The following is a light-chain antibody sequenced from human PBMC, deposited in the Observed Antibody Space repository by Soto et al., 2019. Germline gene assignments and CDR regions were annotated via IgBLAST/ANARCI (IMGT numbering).Light chain of an antibody. CDR3: QQLKSYPIT. V-gene: IGKV1-9*01. Sequence: DIQLTQSPSFLSASVGDRVTITCRASQGINNYLAWYQQKPGKAPNLLIYAAYTLQNGVPSRFSCSGSVTEFTLTITNLQPEDFATYHCQQLKSYPITFGPGTKVD. CDR2: AAY. CDR1: QGINNY. J-gene: IGKJ3*01.